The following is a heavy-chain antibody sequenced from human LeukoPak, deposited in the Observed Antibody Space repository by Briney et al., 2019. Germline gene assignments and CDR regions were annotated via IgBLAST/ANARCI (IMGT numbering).Heavy chain of an antibody. D-gene: IGHD6-13*01. CDR1: GFTFSSYS. V-gene: IGHV3-21*01. J-gene: IGHJ4*02. Sequence: GGSLRLSRAASGFTFSSYSMNWVRQAPGKGLEWVSSISSSSSYIYYADSVKGRFTISRDNAKNSLYLQMNSLRAEDTAVYYCAREVAAGRGDYWGQGTLVTVSS. CDR2: ISSSSSYI. CDR3: AREVAAGRGDY.